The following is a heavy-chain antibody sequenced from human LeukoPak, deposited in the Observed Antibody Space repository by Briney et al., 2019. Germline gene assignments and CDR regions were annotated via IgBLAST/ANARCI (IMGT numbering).Heavy chain of an antibody. D-gene: IGHD6-19*01. V-gene: IGHV4-61*02. Sequence: PSQTLPLTCTVSGGSISSGNYYWSWIRQPAGKGLEYIGRIYTDGSTHYNPSLKSRVTISVDTSRNQFSLSLSSVTAADTAVYYCARKAVTGYYFDYWGQGTLVTVSS. CDR2: IYTDGST. J-gene: IGHJ4*02. CDR1: GGSISSGNYY. CDR3: ARKAVTGYYFDY.